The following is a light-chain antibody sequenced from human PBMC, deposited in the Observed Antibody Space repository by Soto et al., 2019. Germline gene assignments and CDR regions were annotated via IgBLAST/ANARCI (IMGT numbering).Light chain of an antibody. Sequence: QSVLTQPPSVSGSPGQSVIISCTGTSSDVGTYNRVSWYQQPPGTAPKLMIFEVNNRPAGVPDRFSGSKSGNTASLTISGLQAEDEAVYYCSSYTSSSTYVFGKGTQLTVL. J-gene: IGLJ7*01. CDR3: SSYTSSSTYV. CDR1: SSDVGTYNR. CDR2: EVN. V-gene: IGLV2-18*02.